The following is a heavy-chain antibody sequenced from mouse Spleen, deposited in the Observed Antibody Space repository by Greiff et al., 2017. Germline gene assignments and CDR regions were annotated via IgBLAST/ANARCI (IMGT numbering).Heavy chain of an antibody. D-gene: IGHD1-3*01. CDR3: ARGDSGNYYAMDY. V-gene: IGHV1-20*01. CDR1: GYSFTGYF. J-gene: IGHJ4*01. Sequence: VQLKQSGPELVKPGDSVKISCKASGYSFTGYFMNWVMQSHGKSLEWIGRINPYNGDTFYNQKFKGKATLTVDKSSSTAHMELRSLTSEDSAVYYCARGDSGNYYAMDYWGQGTSVTVSS. CDR2: INPYNGDT.